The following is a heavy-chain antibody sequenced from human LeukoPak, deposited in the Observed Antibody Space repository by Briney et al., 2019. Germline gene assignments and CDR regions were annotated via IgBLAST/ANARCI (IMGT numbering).Heavy chain of an antibody. CDR3: ARLGLSSSWYGAHDY. CDR2: ISAYNGNT. V-gene: IGHV1-18*01. J-gene: IGHJ4*02. Sequence: ASVKVSCNASGYTFTSYGISWVRQSPGQGLEGMGWISAYNGNTNYAQKLQGRVTMTTDTSTSTAYMELRSLRSDDTAVYYCARLGLSSSWYGAHDYWGQGTLVTVSS. D-gene: IGHD6-13*01. CDR1: GYTFTSYG.